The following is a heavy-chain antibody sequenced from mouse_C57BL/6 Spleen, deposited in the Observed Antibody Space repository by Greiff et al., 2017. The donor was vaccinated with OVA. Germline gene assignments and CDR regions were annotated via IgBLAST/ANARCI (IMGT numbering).Heavy chain of an antibody. CDR2: IRSGSSTI. Sequence: EVMLVESGGGLVKPGGSLKLSCAASGFTFSDYGMHWVRPAPPKCLEWVAYIRSGSSTISYADTVKGRFTISRDNAKNTLFRQMTSLRSEDTAMYYCERDYDGFDYWGQGTTLTVSS. D-gene: IGHD2-4*01. CDR1: GFTFSDYG. V-gene: IGHV5-17*01. CDR3: ERDYDGFDY. J-gene: IGHJ2*01.